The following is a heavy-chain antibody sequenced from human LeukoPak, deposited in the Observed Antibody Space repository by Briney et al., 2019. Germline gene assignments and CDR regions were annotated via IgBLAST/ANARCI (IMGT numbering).Heavy chain of an antibody. V-gene: IGHV3-11*01. CDR1: GFTFSDYY. J-gene: IGHJ4*02. D-gene: IGHD3-10*01. Sequence: PGGSLRLSCAASGFTFSDYYMSWIRQAPGEGLEWVYADSVKGRFTISRDNAKNSLYNSLRAEDTAVYYCARVFEASYDYWGQGTLVTASS. CDR3: ARVFEASYDY.